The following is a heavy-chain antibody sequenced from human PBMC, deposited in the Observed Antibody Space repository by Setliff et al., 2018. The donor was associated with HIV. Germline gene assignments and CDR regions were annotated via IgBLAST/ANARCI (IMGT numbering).Heavy chain of an antibody. Sequence: ASVKVSCKASGGTFSSYGINWVRQAPGQGPEWMGGIIPILGTANYAQRFQGRVTITADISTSTAYMELTSLRSEDTAVYYCAPVSSGWFDPWGQGTLVTVSS. CDR1: GGTFSSYG. V-gene: IGHV1-69*10. CDR2: IIPILGTA. D-gene: IGHD2-2*01. CDR3: APVSSGWFDP. J-gene: IGHJ5*02.